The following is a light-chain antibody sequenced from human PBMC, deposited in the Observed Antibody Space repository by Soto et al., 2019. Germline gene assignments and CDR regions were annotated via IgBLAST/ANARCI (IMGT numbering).Light chain of an antibody. J-gene: IGKJ1*01. CDR1: QGIRDD. CDR2: AAS. V-gene: IGKV1-6*01. CDR3: LQDYNYPWT. Sequence: AIQMTKSPSSLSPSVGDRVTTACRARQGIRDDLGWYQQKPGKAPKLLIYAASSLQSGVPSRFSGSGSGTDFTLTISSLQPEDFATYYCLQDYNYPWTCGQGTKVDIK.